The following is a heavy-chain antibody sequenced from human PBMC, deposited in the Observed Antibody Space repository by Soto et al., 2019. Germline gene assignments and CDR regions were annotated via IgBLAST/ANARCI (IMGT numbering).Heavy chain of an antibody. CDR3: ARRYSSGWLVDY. D-gene: IGHD6-19*01. J-gene: IGHJ4*02. CDR2: IYPGDSDTDT. CDR1: GYRFTRYW. V-gene: IGHV5-51*01. Sequence: GASLKISCKASGYRFTRYWIGWVRQMPGKGLEWMGMIYPGDSDTDTRYSPSFQGQVTISADKSISTAYLQWSSLKASDTAKYYCARRYSSGWLVDYWGQGTLVTVSS.